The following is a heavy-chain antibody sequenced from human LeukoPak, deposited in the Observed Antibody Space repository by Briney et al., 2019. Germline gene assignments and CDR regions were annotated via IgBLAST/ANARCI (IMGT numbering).Heavy chain of an antibody. CDR1: GFRFSGFA. CDR3: AKDRVPDGYNSLDC. Sequence: GGSLRLSCEASGFRFSGFAMNWVRQFPGKGLEWVSLFYAHGGTTFYADSVKGRFTISRDTSKDTLYLQMNSLRVEDTAVYNCAKDRVPDGYNSLDCWGQGILVTVSS. J-gene: IGHJ4*02. CDR2: FYAHGGTT. D-gene: IGHD5-24*01. V-gene: IGHV3-23*01.